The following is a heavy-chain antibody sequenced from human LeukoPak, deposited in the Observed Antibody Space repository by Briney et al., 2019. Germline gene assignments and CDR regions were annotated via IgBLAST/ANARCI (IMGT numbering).Heavy chain of an antibody. CDR3: ARRRYYYYMDV. V-gene: IGHV4-34*01. J-gene: IGHJ6*03. CDR2: INHSGST. CDR1: GGSFSGYY. Sequence: PSETLSLTCAVSGGSFSGYYWSWIRQPPGKGLEWIGEINHSGSTNYNPSLKSRVTISVDTSKNQFSLKLSSVTAADTAVYYCARRRYYYYMDVWDKGTTVTVSS.